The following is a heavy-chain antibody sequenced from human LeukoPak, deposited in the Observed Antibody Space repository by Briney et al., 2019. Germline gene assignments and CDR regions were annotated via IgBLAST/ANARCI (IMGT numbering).Heavy chain of an antibody. J-gene: IGHJ4*02. V-gene: IGHV3-21*01. D-gene: IGHD3-3*01. CDR3: ARGPRYDFWVDY. CDR1: GFTFSSYS. CDR2: ISSSSSYI. Sequence: GGSLRLSCAASGFTFSSYSMNWVRQAPGKGLEWVSSISSSSSYIYYADSVKGRFTISRDNAKNSLYLQMNSLRAEDTAVYYCARGPRYDFWVDYWGQGTLVTVSS.